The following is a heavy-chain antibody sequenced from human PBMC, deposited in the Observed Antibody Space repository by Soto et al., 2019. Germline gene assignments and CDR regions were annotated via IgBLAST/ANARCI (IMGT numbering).Heavy chain of an antibody. CDR2: IYYSGYT. J-gene: IGHJ3*02. Sequence: PSETLSLTCTVSGDSIRSGNYYWTWIRQPPGKGLEWLGDIYYSGYTNSNPSLQTRVTISVDTSKNQFSLRLSSVTAADTALYYCARVKLGAPPHAFDIWGQGTMVTVSS. CDR3: ARVKLGAPPHAFDI. CDR1: GDSIRSGNYY. D-gene: IGHD1-26*01. V-gene: IGHV4-61*01.